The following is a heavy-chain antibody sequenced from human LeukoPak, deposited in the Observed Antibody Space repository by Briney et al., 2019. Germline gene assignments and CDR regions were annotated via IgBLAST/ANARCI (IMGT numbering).Heavy chain of an antibody. CDR3: ARDFHVRYYDTGGY. V-gene: IGHV3-48*01. J-gene: IGHJ4*02. CDR1: GFIFSSYS. CDR2: ISSSSSTI. Sequence: GGSLRLSCAASGFIFSSYSMNWVRQAPGKGLEWVSYISSSSSTIYYADSVKGRSTISRDNAKNSLYLQMNSLRAEDTAVYYCARDFHVRYYDTGGYWGQGTLVTVSS. D-gene: IGHD3-22*01.